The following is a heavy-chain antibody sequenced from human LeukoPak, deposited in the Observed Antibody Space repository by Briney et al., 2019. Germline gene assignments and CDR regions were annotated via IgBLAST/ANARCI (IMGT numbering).Heavy chain of an antibody. CDR3: ARFDVVVAATRMVDYYGMDV. CDR2: IYSGGST. V-gene: IGHV3-66*01. D-gene: IGHD2-15*01. CDR1: GFTVSSNY. J-gene: IGHJ6*02. Sequence: GGSLRLYGAASGFTVSSNYMSWVRQAPGKGLEWVSVIYSGGSTYYADSVKGRFTISRDNSKNTLYLQMNSLRAEDTAVYYCARFDVVVAATRMVDYYGMDVWGQGTTVTVSS.